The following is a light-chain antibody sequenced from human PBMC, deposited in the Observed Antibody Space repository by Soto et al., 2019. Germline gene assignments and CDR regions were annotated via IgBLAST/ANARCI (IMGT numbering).Light chain of an antibody. J-gene: IGLJ2*01. CDR2: EGS. V-gene: IGLV2-23*01. CDR3: CSYAGSSSHVV. CDR1: SSDVGSYNL. Sequence: QSALTQPASVSGSXGQSXXISCTGTSSDVGSYNLVSWYQQHPGKAPKLMIYEGSKRPSGVSNRFSGSKSGNTASLTISGLQAEDEADYYCCSYAGSSSHVVFGGGTKLTVL.